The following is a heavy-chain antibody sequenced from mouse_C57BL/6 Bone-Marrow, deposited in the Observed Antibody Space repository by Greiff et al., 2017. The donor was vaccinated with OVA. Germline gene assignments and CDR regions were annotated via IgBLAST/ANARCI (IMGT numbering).Heavy chain of an antibody. D-gene: IGHD2-4*01. V-gene: IGHV5-9-1*02. CDR3: TRGGGLRRYFDV. CDR2: ISSGGDYI. J-gene: IGHJ1*03. Sequence: EVHLVESGEGLVKPGGSLKLSCAASGFTFSSYAMSWVRQTPEQRLEWVAYISSGGDYIYYADTVKGRFTISRDNARNTLYLQMSSLKSEDTAMYYCTRGGGLRRYFDVWGTGTTVTVSS. CDR1: GFTFSSYA.